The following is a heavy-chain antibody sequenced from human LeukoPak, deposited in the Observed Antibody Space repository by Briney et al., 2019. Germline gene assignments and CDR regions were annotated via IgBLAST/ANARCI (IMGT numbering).Heavy chain of an antibody. Sequence: EASVKVSCKASGGSFSSYAMNWVRQAPGQGLEWVGAIIPTIGAANYAQNFEDRVTITTDESTNTAYMEIHNLRSDDTAVYYCARSQELVTMDDACDSWGQGTLVTVSS. V-gene: IGHV1-69*05. CDR3: ARSQELVTMDDACDS. CDR2: IIPTIGAA. D-gene: IGHD3-10*01. J-gene: IGHJ3*02. CDR1: GGSFSSYA.